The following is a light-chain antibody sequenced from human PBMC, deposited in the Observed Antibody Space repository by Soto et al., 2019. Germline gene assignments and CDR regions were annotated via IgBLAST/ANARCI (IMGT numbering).Light chain of an antibody. CDR1: QNVNSN. J-gene: IGKJ2*01. Sequence: EIAMTQSPATLSVSPGQRATLSCRASQNVNSNLAWYQQKPGHAPSLLMYNVSTRATGFPARFSGSGSGTEFTLTISSLQSEDSAIYYCQQYNTLHTFGQGTKLEIK. CDR3: QQYNTLHT. CDR2: NVS. V-gene: IGKV3-15*01.